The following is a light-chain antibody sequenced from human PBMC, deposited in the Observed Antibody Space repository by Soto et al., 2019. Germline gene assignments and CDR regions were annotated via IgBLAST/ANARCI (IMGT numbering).Light chain of an antibody. Sequence: DIQMTQSPSSVSASVGDRVTITCRASQDINTWLAWYQQKPGKAPNLLIYAASSLQSGVPSRFSGRGSGTDFTLTIRSLQPEDFATYYCQQANSFPFTFGGGTKVDLK. V-gene: IGKV1-12*02. CDR1: QDINTW. J-gene: IGKJ4*01. CDR3: QQANSFPFT. CDR2: AAS.